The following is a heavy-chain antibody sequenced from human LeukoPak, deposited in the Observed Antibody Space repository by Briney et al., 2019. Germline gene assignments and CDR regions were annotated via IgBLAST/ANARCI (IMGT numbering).Heavy chain of an antibody. CDR2: IKEDGSEE. D-gene: IGHD4-17*01. J-gene: IGHJ4*02. V-gene: IGHV3-7*05. Sequence: GGSLRLSCAASGFTFSSYVMSWVRQAPGKGLEWVANIKEDGSEEDYVDSVRGRFTISRDNAKNSLQLQMNSLRAEDTAVYFCARLGPTYGDYFDYWGQGALVTVSS. CDR1: GFTFSSYV. CDR3: ARLGPTYGDYFDY.